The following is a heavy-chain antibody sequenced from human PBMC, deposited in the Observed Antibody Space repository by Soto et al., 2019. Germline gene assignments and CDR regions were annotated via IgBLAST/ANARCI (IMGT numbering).Heavy chain of an antibody. CDR2: ISGSGGST. D-gene: IGHD3-16*01. J-gene: IGHJ4*02. CDR1: GFTFSSYA. CDR3: AREPYALYFDH. Sequence: GGSLILSCAASGFTFSSYAMSWVRQAPGKGLEWVSAISGSGGSTYYADSVKGRFTISRDNSKNTLYLQMNSLGAEDTAVYYCAREPYALYFDHWGQGTLVTVSS. V-gene: IGHV3-23*01.